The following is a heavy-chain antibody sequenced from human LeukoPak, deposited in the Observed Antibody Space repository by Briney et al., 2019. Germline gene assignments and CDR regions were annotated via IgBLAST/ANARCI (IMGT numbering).Heavy chain of an antibody. CDR1: GFTFSSYG. V-gene: IGHV3-30*03. Sequence: GGSLRLSCAASGFTFSSYGMHWVRQAPGKGLEWVAVISYDVNEKYYVDSVKGRFTISRDNSENTLYLQMNSLRAEDTAVYYCARGGVTMVRGVTTYNWFDPWGQGTLVTVSS. J-gene: IGHJ5*02. D-gene: IGHD3-10*01. CDR3: ARGGVTMVRGVTTYNWFDP. CDR2: ISYDVNEK.